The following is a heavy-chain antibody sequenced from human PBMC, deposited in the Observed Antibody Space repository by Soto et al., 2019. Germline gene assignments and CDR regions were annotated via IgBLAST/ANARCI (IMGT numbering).Heavy chain of an antibody. J-gene: IGHJ6*02. V-gene: IGHV6-1*01. CDR2: TYYRSKWYN. Sequence: SHTLSLTCAISGASVSSKSAAWNWTRQSPSRGLEWLGRTYYRSKWYNDYAVSVKSRITINPDTSKNQFSLQLNSVTPEDTRVYYRGTFLSATSPDDWGPGATVTV. D-gene: IGHD2-15*01. CDR3: GTFLSATSPDD. CDR1: GASVSSKSAA.